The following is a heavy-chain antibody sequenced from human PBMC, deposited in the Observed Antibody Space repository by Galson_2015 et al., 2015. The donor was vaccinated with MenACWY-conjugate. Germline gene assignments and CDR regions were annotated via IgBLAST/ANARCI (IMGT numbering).Heavy chain of an antibody. CDR3: VRGSIGWRGMDI. D-gene: IGHD2-15*01. V-gene: IGHV3-7*01. Sequence: LEWVASIKKDGSEKYYVDSVKGRFTISRDNTKNSMYLEMNSLRADDTAVYFCVRGSIGWRGMDIWGQGTTVTVSS. CDR2: IKKDGSEK. J-gene: IGHJ6*02.